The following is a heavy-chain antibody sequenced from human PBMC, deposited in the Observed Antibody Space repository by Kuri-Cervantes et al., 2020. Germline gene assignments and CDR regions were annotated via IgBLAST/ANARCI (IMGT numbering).Heavy chain of an antibody. CDR2: IKQDGSEK. J-gene: IGHJ5*02. CDR1: GFTFSSYW. V-gene: IGHV3-7*01. CDR3: ARQCYDYVWGSYPWTEINWFDP. Sequence: GESLKISCAASGFTFSSYWMSWVRQAPGKGLEWVANIKQDGSEKYYVDSVKGRFTISRDNAKNSLYLQMNSLRAEDTAVYYCARQCYDYVWGSYPWTEINWFDPWGQGTLVTVSS. D-gene: IGHD3-16*01.